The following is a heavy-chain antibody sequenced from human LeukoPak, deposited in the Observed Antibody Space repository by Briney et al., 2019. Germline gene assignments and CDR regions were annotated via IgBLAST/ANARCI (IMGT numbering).Heavy chain of an antibody. CDR2: IYWDDDK. Sequence: SGPTLVNPTQTLTLTCTFSGFSLTTSGVGVGWIRQPPGKALEWLALIYWDDDKRFSPSLKSRLTLTKDTSKSQVVLTMVNMGPVDTATYYCAHRRYDLFDYWGQGILVTVSS. CDR1: GFSLTTSGVG. J-gene: IGHJ4*02. D-gene: IGHD5-12*01. CDR3: AHRRYDLFDY. V-gene: IGHV2-5*02.